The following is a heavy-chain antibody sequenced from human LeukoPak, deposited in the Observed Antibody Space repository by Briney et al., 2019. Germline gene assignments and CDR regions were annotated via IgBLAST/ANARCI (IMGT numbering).Heavy chain of an antibody. V-gene: IGHV4-39*01. CDR3: AIYGSSGYYLDH. Sequence: SETQSLTCNVSGGSISRNTYYWGWIRQPPGEGLEWLGSLYYSGTTYSNPSLKSRVTISVNTSKNQFFLTLSSVTAADTAVYYCAIYGSSGYYLDHWGQGTLVTVSS. CDR1: GGSISRNTYY. CDR2: LYYSGTT. D-gene: IGHD3-22*01. J-gene: IGHJ4*02.